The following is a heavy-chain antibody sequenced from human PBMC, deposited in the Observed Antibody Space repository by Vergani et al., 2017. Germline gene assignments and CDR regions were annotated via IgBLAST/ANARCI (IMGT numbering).Heavy chain of an antibody. CDR3: ARHWGEGRIGIFGVRSIYGMDV. Sequence: QVQLQESGPGLVKPSETLSLTCTVSGGSISSYYWSWIRQPPGKGLEWIGYIYYSGSTYYNPSLKSRVTISVDTSKNQLSLKLSSVTAADTAVYYCARHWGEGRIGIFGVRSIYGMDVWGQGTTVTVSS. V-gene: IGHV4-59*08. J-gene: IGHJ6*02. CDR2: IYYSGST. D-gene: IGHD3-3*01. CDR1: GGSISSYY.